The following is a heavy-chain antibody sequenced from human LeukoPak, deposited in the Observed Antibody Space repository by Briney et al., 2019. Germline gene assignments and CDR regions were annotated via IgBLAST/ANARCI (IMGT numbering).Heavy chain of an antibody. J-gene: IGHJ5*02. CDR3: ARTSLNWFDP. V-gene: IGHV3-21*01. CDR1: GFTFSSFS. CDR2: ISSSSSYI. D-gene: IGHD5/OR15-5a*01. Sequence: PGGSLRLSRAASGFTFSSFSMNWVRQAPGKGLEWVSSISSSSSYIYYADSVKGRFTISRDNAKNSLYLEMNSLRGEDTAMYYCARTSLNWFDPWGQGTLVTVSS.